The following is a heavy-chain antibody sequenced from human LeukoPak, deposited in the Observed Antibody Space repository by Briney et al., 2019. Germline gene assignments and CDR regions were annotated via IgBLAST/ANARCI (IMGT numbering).Heavy chain of an antibody. CDR2: ISTSSSYI. CDR3: ASAPAAFLFDP. D-gene: IGHD2-2*01. CDR1: GFTFNRYN. J-gene: IGHJ5*02. V-gene: IGHV3-21*01. Sequence: PGGSLRLSCAASGFTFNRYNMNWVRRAPGKGLEWVSSISTSSSYIYYADSVKGRFTISRDNAKNSLYLQMNSLRAEDTAVYYCASAPAAFLFDPWGQGTLVTVSS.